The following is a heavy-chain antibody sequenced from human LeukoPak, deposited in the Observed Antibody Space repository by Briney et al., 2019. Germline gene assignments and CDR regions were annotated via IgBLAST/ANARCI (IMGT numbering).Heavy chain of an antibody. V-gene: IGHV3-48*04. CDR1: GFTFSSYS. CDR3: ARTWSWYYFGY. J-gene: IGHJ4*02. Sequence: SGGSLRLSCAASGFTFSSYSMNWVRQAPGKGLEWVSYISSSSSTIYYADSVKGRFTISRDNAKNSLYLQMNSLRAEDTAVYYCARTWSWYYFGYWGQGTLVTVSS. CDR2: ISSSSSTI. D-gene: IGHD6-13*01.